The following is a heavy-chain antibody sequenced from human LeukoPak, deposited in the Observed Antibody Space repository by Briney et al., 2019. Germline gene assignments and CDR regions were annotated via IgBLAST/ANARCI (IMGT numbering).Heavy chain of an antibody. Sequence: SETLSFTCTVSGGSISSYYWSWIRQPPGKGLEWIGYIYYSGSTNYNPSLKSRVTISVDTSKNQFSLKLSSVTAADTAVYYCARGYSGSPHWFDPWGQGTLVTVSS. CDR2: IYYSGST. D-gene: IGHD1-26*01. CDR1: GGSISSYY. V-gene: IGHV4-59*01. J-gene: IGHJ5*02. CDR3: ARGYSGSPHWFDP.